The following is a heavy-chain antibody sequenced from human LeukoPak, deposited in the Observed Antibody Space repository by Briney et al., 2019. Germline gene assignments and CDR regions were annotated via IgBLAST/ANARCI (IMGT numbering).Heavy chain of an antibody. J-gene: IGHJ4*02. D-gene: IGHD3-22*01. Sequence: SETLSLTCTISDGSISSYYWNWVRQSPGKGLEWIGHIHYSGSTHYNPSLQSRVSISIDTSKKHFSLNLRSVTAVDTAVYYCARWGHFDTSGYFVVDYWGQGTLVTVSS. V-gene: IGHV4-59*01. CDR2: IHYSGST. CDR1: DGSISSYY. CDR3: ARWGHFDTSGYFVVDY.